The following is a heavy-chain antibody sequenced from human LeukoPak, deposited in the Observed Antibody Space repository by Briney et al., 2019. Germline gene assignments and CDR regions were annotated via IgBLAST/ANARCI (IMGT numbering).Heavy chain of an antibody. CDR1: GGSISSYY. V-gene: IGHV4-4*07. J-gene: IGHJ2*01. Sequence: SETLSLTCTVSGGSISSYYWSWIRQPAGKGLEWIGRFYTSGSPNYNPSLKSRVTMSLDTPKNQFSLKLSSVTAADTAVYYCARDRTVVPAANYWYFDLWGRGTLVTVSS. CDR2: FYTSGSP. D-gene: IGHD2-2*01. CDR3: ARDRTVVPAANYWYFDL.